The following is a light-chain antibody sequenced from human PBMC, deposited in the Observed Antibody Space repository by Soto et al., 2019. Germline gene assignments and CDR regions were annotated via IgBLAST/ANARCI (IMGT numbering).Light chain of an antibody. Sequence: QSALTQPPSASGSPGQSVTISCTGTSSDVGYVSWYQQYPGKAPKLMIYEVNKRPSGVPDRFSGSKSGKTASLTVSGLQPEDEADYHCTSYAGSNIWVFGGGTKLTVL. CDR2: EVN. CDR1: SSDVGY. J-gene: IGLJ3*02. V-gene: IGLV2-8*01. CDR3: TSYAGSNIWV.